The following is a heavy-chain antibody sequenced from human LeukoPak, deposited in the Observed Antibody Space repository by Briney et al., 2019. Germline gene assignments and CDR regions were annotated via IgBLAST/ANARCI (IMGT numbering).Heavy chain of an antibody. Sequence: TGGSLRLSCAASGFTFSSYGMSWVRQAPGKGLEWVSAISGSGGSTYYADSVKGRFTISRDNSKNTLYLQTNSLRAEDTAVYYCARYYRLDYWGQGTLVTVSS. CDR1: GFTFSSYG. CDR2: ISGSGGST. D-gene: IGHD2-15*01. CDR3: ARYYRLDY. J-gene: IGHJ4*02. V-gene: IGHV3-23*01.